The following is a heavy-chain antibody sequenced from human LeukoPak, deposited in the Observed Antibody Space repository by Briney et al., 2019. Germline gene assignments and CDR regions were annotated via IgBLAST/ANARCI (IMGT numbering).Heavy chain of an antibody. V-gene: IGHV1-2*02. Sequence: GASVKVSCKASGYTFTGYYMHWVRQAPGQGLEWMGWINPNSGGTNYAQKFQGRVTMTTDTSTSTAYMELRSLRSDDTAVYYCARVQYNWNFLAFYYYYYMDVWGKGTTVTVSS. D-gene: IGHD1-7*01. CDR2: INPNSGGT. CDR1: GYTFTGYY. CDR3: ARVQYNWNFLAFYYYYYMDV. J-gene: IGHJ6*03.